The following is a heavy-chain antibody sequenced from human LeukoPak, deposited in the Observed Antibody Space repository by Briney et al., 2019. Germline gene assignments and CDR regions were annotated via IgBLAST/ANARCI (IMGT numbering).Heavy chain of an antibody. CDR2: VNPNGGRT. V-gene: IGHV1-46*01. J-gene: IGHJ4*02. CDR3: AREGVAGTGLDH. CDR1: ENTFTNYY. Sequence: ASVKVSCKASENTFTNYYMHWVRQAPGQGLEWLGIVNPNGGRTAYAQNFQGRVSMTRDTSTTTVYMELSSLRSEDTAFYYCAREGVAGTGLDHWGQGTLVTVSS. D-gene: IGHD6-13*01.